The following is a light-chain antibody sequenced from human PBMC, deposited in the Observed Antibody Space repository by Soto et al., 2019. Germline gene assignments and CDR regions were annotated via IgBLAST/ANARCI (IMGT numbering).Light chain of an antibody. CDR2: YAS. CDR1: QDISNY. Sequence: DIQMTQSPSSLSASVGDRVTITCQASQDISNYLNWYQQKPGKAPKLLIYYASTLETGVPSRFSGSGSGTDFTFSISSLQPEDIATYYCQQYDNLPPYTFGQGTKLEIK. CDR3: QQYDNLPPYT. V-gene: IGKV1-33*01. J-gene: IGKJ2*01.